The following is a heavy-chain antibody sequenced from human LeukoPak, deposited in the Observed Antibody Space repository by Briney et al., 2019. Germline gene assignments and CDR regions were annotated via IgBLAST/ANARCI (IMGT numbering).Heavy chain of an antibody. CDR2: ISHNGTKQ. CDR3: AKAEVVSYDFDY. V-gene: IGHV3-30-3*01. J-gene: IGHJ4*02. CDR1: RFTFSSYA. D-gene: IGHD2-8*01. Sequence: GGSLRLSCVASRFTFSSYAMHWVRQAPGKGLTWVALISHNGTKQYYADSVKGRFTISRDNSNNTLHLQMNSLRPEDTAVYHCAKAEVVSYDFDYWGQGTLVTVSS.